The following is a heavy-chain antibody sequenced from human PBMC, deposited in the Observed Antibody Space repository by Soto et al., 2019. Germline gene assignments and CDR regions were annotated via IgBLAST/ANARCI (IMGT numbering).Heavy chain of an antibody. D-gene: IGHD3-9*01. J-gene: IGHJ5*02. Sequence: GGSLRLSCSASGFTFSEYSMHWVRQAPGKGLQYVSTISSDGDITYYADSVKGRFTISRDNSKNTLYLQMNSLRPEDTAVYYCVKVSTFYDILTGYYSTNFFDPWGQGTLVTAPQ. V-gene: IGHV3-64D*06. CDR2: ISSDGDIT. CDR3: VKVSTFYDILTGYYSTNFFDP. CDR1: GFTFSEYS.